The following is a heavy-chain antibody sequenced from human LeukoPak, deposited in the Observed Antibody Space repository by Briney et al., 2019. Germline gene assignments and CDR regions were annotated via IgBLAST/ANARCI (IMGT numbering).Heavy chain of an antibody. J-gene: IGHJ4*02. D-gene: IGHD5-18*01. Sequence: PGGSLRLSCLASGFTFSSYAMHWVRQAPGKGLEYVSAISCNGGSTYYADSVKGRFTISRDNSKNTLYLQMSSLRAEDTAMYYCVKDVRGYNYAYFDYWGQGTLVTVSS. CDR3: VKDVRGYNYAYFDY. V-gene: IGHV3-64D*06. CDR2: ISCNGGST. CDR1: GFTFSSYA.